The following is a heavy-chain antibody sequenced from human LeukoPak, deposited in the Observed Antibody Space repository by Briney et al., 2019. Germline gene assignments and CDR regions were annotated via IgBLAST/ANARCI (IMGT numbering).Heavy chain of an antibody. CDR1: GYSFSSYG. Sequence: ASVKVSCKASGYSFSSYGISWVRQAPGQGLEWMGWISAYDGNTNYAQKLQGRVTMTTDKSTGTAYMELRSLRSDDTAVYYCARDQSAITFDPWGQGTLVTVSS. CDR2: ISAYDGNT. CDR3: ARDQSAITFDP. J-gene: IGHJ5*02. V-gene: IGHV1-18*01.